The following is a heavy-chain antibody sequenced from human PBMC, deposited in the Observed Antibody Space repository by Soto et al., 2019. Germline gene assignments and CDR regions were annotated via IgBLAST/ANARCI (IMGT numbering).Heavy chain of an antibody. CDR3: ARIVAVAGRYNWFDP. CDR2: ISAYNGNT. D-gene: IGHD6-19*01. Sequence: GASVKVSCKASGYTFTSYGISWVRQAPGQGLEWMGWISAYNGNTNYAQKLQGRVTMTTDTSTSTAYMELRSLRSDDTAVYYCARIVAVAGRYNWFDPWGQGTLVTVSS. V-gene: IGHV1-18*01. J-gene: IGHJ5*02. CDR1: GYTFTSYG.